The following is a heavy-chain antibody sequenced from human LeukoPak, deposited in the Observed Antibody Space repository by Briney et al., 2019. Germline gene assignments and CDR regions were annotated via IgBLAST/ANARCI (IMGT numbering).Heavy chain of an antibody. J-gene: IGHJ2*01. D-gene: IGHD5-24*01. CDR3: ARRDGYNANHWFFDL. Sequence: GESLKISCKGSGYSFTSYWIGWVRQMPGKGLEWMGIIYPGDSDTRYSPSFQGQVTISADRSVNTAYLQWSSLKASDTAIYYCARRDGYNANHWFFDLWGRGTLVMVSS. V-gene: IGHV5-51*01. CDR2: IYPGDSDT. CDR1: GYSFTSYW.